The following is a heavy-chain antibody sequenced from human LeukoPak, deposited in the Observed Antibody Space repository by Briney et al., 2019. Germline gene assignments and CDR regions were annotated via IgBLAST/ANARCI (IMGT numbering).Heavy chain of an antibody. CDR2: IRSKAYGGTT. CDR1: GFTFGDYA. D-gene: IGHD6-6*01. J-gene: IGHJ3*02. V-gene: IGHV3-49*04. Sequence: GRSLRLSCTASGFTFGDYAMSWVRQAPGKGLEWVGFIRSKAYGGTTEYAASVKGSFTISRDDSKSIAYLQMNSLKTEDTAVYYCTRSRRYSSSSGTFAFDIWGQGTMVTVSS. CDR3: TRSRRYSSSSGTFAFDI.